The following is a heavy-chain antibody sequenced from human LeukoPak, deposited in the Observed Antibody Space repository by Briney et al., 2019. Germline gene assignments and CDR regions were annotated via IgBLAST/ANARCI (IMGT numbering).Heavy chain of an antibody. D-gene: IGHD6-13*01. J-gene: IGHJ4*02. Sequence: PSETLSLTCAVSGGSFSDYSWSWVRQSPGEGLEWIGEINHSGATNYNPSFKSRVTISVDTSKKQVSLKLNSVTAADTAVYYCARVPFRQQLVLARGDWGQGTLVTVSS. CDR2: INHSGAT. V-gene: IGHV4-34*01. CDR1: GGSFSDYS. CDR3: ARVPFRQQLVLARGD.